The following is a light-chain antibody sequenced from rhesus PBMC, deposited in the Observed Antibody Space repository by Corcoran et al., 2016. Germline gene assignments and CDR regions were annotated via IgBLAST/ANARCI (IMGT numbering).Light chain of an antibody. J-gene: IGKJ2*01. Sequence: EIVMTQSPATLSLSPGERATLSCRASQSVSSYLAWYQQKPGQAPRRLIYGASSRATAIPDRFSGRGSGTDFSLTISSLEPEAFAVYYCQETSNLYRFGQGTKVEIK. CDR3: QETSNLYR. CDR1: QSVSSY. V-gene: IGKV3-31*02. CDR2: GAS.